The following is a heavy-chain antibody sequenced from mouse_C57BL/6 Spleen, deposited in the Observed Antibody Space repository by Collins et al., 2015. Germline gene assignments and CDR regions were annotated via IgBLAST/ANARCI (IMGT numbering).Heavy chain of an antibody. CDR1: GYAFTNYL. CDR2: INPGSGGT. J-gene: IGHJ1*03. D-gene: IGHD1-1*01. V-gene: IGHV1-54*01. CDR3: AGRNDYYGSSYGYFDV. Sequence: QVQLQQSGAELVRPGTSVKVSCKASGYAFTNYLIEWVKQRPGQGLEWIGVINPGSGGTNCNEKFKVKATLTVDKSSSTAYMQLGSLTSEDSAVYFCAGRNDYYGSSYGYFDVWGTGATVTVSS.